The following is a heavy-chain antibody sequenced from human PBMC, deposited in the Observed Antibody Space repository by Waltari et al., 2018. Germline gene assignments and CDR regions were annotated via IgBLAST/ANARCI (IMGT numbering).Heavy chain of an antibody. Sequence: EVQLVESGGGLVQPGGSLRLSCVASGFLFSNYQMNWVRQAPGEGLEWVSFIRSGGSTIYADSVKGRFTISRDNAENSLYLQMNSLRVEDTAIYYCATDLPGDRDFDFWGQGTLVTVSS. V-gene: IGHV3-48*03. CDR2: IRSGGSTI. CDR1: GFLFSNYQ. CDR3: ATDLPGDRDFDF. J-gene: IGHJ4*02. D-gene: IGHD7-27*01.